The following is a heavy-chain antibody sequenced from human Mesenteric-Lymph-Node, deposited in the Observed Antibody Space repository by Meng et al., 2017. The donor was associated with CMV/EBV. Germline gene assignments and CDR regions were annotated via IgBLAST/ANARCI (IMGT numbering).Heavy chain of an antibody. D-gene: IGHD1-20*01. V-gene: IGHV1-69*10. Sequence: SVKVSCKASGDTFTRYAISWVRQAPGQGPEWMGGIIPMLGSTDYSKKCQERVTITADKSTGNADMEVSSLRSEDKAVYYCGRGGSFGNWNYFDDWGQGTLVTVSS. J-gene: IGHJ4*02. CDR1: GDTFTRYA. CDR3: GRGGSFGNWNYFDD. CDR2: IIPMLGST.